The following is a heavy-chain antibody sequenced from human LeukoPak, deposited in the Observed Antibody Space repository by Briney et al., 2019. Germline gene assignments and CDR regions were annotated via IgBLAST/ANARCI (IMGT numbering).Heavy chain of an antibody. D-gene: IGHD1-1*01. V-gene: IGHV3-73*01. Sequence: GGSLKLSCAASGFTFSGSAMRWVRQASGKGQEWVGRIRSKANSYATAYAASAKGRFTISRDDSKNTAYLQMNSLKTEDTAVYYCTRLSAVAAATGTGYYYYMDVWGKGTTVTVSS. CDR1: GFTFSGSA. CDR2: IRSKANSYAT. CDR3: TRLSAVAAATGTGYYYYMDV. J-gene: IGHJ6*03.